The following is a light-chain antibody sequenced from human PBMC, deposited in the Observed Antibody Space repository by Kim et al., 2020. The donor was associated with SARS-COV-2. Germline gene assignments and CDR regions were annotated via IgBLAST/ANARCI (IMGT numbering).Light chain of an antibody. CDR3: QQSDNLPFT. CDR1: HDINNY. Sequence: ASVGDRVTITCQASHDINNYLNWYQLKPGKAPRLLIYDASILQTRLPSRSSGSGSGTHFTFTIDSLQPEDIATYYCQQSDNLPFTFGPGTKVDIK. CDR2: DAS. J-gene: IGKJ3*01. V-gene: IGKV1-33*01.